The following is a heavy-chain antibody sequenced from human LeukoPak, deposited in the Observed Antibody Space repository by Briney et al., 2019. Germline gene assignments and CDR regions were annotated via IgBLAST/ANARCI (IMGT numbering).Heavy chain of an antibody. CDR3: ARGSTAMVF. CDR1: GGSFSDYY. J-gene: IGHJ4*02. CDR2: INHSGST. V-gene: IGHV4-34*01. Sequence: SETLSLTCAVYGGSFSDYYWSWIRHPPGKGLEWIGEINHSGSTNYNPSLKSRVTISVDTSKNQFSLKLSSVTAADTAVYYCARGSTAMVFWGQGTLVTASS. D-gene: IGHD5-18*01.